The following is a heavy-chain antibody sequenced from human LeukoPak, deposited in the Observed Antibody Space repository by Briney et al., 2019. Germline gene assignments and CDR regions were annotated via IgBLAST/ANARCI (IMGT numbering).Heavy chain of an antibody. V-gene: IGHV3-30*04. Sequence: GGSLRLSCAASGFTFSSYAMHWVRQAPGEGLEWVAVISYDGSNKYYADSVKGRFTISRDNSKNTLYLQMNSLRAEDTAVYYCARDSAAQKLGGFDYWGQGTLVTVSS. CDR1: GFTFSSYA. CDR3: ARDSAAQKLGGFDY. CDR2: ISYDGSNK. D-gene: IGHD7-27*01. J-gene: IGHJ4*02.